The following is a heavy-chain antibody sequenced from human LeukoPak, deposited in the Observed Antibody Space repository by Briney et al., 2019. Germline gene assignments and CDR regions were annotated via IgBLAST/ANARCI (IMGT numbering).Heavy chain of an antibody. CDR2: INPSGGST. Sequence: ASVKVSCKASGYTFTSYYMHWVRQAPGQGLEWMGIINPSGGSTSYAQKFQGRVTMTRDTSTSTVYMELSSLRSEDTAVYYCARVGKVATIEEKPFDYWGQGTLVTVSS. CDR1: GYTFTSYY. V-gene: IGHV1-46*01. D-gene: IGHD5-12*01. CDR3: ARVGKVATIEEKPFDY. J-gene: IGHJ4*02.